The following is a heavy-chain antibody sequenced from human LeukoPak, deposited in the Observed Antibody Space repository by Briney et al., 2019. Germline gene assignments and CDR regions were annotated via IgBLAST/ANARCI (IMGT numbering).Heavy chain of an antibody. CDR3: AKDPGRKDGYNLGTYS. CDR1: GFIFDDYT. Sequence: GGSLRLSCAASGFIFDDYTMHWVRQAPGKGLEWVSLISWDGGSTSYADPVQGRFTISTDNSKDSLYLQMNSLRTEDTALYYCAKDPGRKDGYNLGTYSWGQGTLVTVSS. CDR2: ISWDGGST. V-gene: IGHV3-43*01. D-gene: IGHD5-24*01. J-gene: IGHJ4*02.